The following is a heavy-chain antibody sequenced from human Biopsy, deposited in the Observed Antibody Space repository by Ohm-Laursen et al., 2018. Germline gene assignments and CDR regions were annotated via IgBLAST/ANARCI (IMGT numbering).Heavy chain of an antibody. CDR1: AYSINNYY. CDR2: ILFSGDT. CDR3: ASLGRYCSGENCYGIDY. J-gene: IGHJ4*02. D-gene: IGHD2-15*01. V-gene: IGHV4-4*07. Sequence: SDTLSFTCTVSAYSINNYYWSRLRPPAGQGLEYIGRILFSGDTNPDSNPSLKIRVIMTEDTSKNQYTRSLSSVTAANTAVYYCASLGRYCSGENCYGIDYWGQGTLVAVSS.